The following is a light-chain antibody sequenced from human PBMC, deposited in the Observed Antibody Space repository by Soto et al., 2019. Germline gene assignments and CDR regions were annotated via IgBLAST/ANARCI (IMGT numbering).Light chain of an antibody. CDR1: QSVSSSY. Sequence: EIVLTQSPGTLSLSPGERATLSCRASQSVSSSYLAWYQQKPGQAPRLLIYGASGRAPGIPDRFSGSGSGTDFTLTISRLEPADFAVYYCQQYGSSQYTFGQGTKLEIK. CDR3: QQYGSSQYT. V-gene: IGKV3-20*01. CDR2: GAS. J-gene: IGKJ2*01.